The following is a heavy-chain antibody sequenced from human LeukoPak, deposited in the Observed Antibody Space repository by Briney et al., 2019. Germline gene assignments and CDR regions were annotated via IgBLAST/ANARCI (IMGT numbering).Heavy chain of an antibody. CDR2: INPSGGST. CDR3: ARDPYCSGGSCEGFFDY. V-gene: IGHV1-46*01. CDR1: GYTFTSYY. D-gene: IGHD2-15*01. Sequence: ASVKVSCKASGYTFTSYYMHWVRQAPGQGLEWMGIINPSGGSTSYAQKFQGRVTMTGDTSTSTVYMELSSLRSEDTAVYYCARDPYCSGGSCEGFFDYWGQGTLVTVSS. J-gene: IGHJ4*02.